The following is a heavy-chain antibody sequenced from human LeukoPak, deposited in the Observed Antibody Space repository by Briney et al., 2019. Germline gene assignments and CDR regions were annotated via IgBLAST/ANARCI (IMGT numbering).Heavy chain of an antibody. CDR3: AKEVGATVDAFDI. CDR1: GYSISSGYY. V-gene: IGHV4-38-2*02. D-gene: IGHD1-26*01. J-gene: IGHJ3*02. Sequence: SETLSLTCTVSGYSISSGYYWGWVRQPPGKGLEWSGSIYHSGSTYYNPSLKSRVTISVDTSKNQFSLKLSSVTAADTAVYYCAKEVGATVDAFDIWGQGTMVTVSS. CDR2: IYHSGST.